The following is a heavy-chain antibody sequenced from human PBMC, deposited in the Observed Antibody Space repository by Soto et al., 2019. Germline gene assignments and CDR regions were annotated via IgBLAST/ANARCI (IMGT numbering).Heavy chain of an antibody. J-gene: IGHJ4*02. CDR2: IYYSGST. D-gene: IGHD5-18*01. CDR1: GGSISSGGNY. Sequence: QVQLQESGPGLVKPSQTLSLTCTVSGGSISSGGNYWSWIRQHPGKGLEWIGYIYYSGSTYYNPSLKSRVTRSVDTSKNQFSLKLCSVTAADTAVYYLARDGYSYGSVFDYWCQGTLVTVSS. V-gene: IGHV4-31*03. CDR3: ARDGYSYGSVFDY.